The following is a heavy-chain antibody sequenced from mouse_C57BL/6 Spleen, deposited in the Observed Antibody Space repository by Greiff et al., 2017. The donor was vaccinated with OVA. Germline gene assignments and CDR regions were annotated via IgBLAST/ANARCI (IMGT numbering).Heavy chain of an antibody. V-gene: IGHV2-5*01. CDR3: AKADSNYEGFAY. J-gene: IGHJ3*01. Sequence: QVQLKQSGPGLVQPSGFSLTSYGVHWVRQSPGKGLEWLGVIWRGGSTDYNAAFMSRLSITKDNSKSQVFFKMNSLQADDTAIYYCAKADSNYEGFAYWGQGTLVTVSA. CDR1: GFSLTSYG. CDR2: IWRGGST. D-gene: IGHD2-5*01.